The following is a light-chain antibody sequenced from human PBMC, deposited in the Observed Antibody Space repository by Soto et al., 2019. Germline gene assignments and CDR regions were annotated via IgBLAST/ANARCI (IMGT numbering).Light chain of an antibody. CDR2: DAS. CDR3: QQYDNLPLT. Sequence: DIQMTQSPSSLSASVGDRVTITCQARQDISNYLNWYQQKPGKAPKLLIYDASNLETGVPSRFSGSRSGTDVTLTISSLQPEDIATYYCQQYDNLPLTFGGGTKVEIK. V-gene: IGKV1-33*01. CDR1: QDISNY. J-gene: IGKJ4*01.